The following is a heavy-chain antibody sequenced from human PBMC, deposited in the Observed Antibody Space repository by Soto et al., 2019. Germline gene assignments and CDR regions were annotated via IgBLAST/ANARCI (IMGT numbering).Heavy chain of an antibody. J-gene: IGHJ4*02. CDR1: GCSLRNSV. Sequence: QVQLVQSGAEVKKPGSSVKVSCTASGCSLRNSVISWVRQAPAQRLEWMGGVIPILGTANYAQKFQGRVTMTADEATRTAYMDLSSLSPDDPAVYYCARLGHPGHWGPGTLVIVSS. CDR3: ARLGHPGH. CDR2: VIPILGTA. V-gene: IGHV1-69*01.